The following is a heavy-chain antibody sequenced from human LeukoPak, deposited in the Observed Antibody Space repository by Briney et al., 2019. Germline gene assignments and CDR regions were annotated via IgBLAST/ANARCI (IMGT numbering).Heavy chain of an antibody. J-gene: IGHJ6*03. V-gene: IGHV1-24*01. Sequence: ASVKVSCKVSGYTLTELSMHWVRQAPGKGLEWMGGFDPEDGETIYAQKFQGRVTMTEDTSTNTAYMELSSLRSEDTAVYYCATGLELRTWHMDVWGKGTTVTVSS. D-gene: IGHD1-7*01. CDR3: ATGLELRTWHMDV. CDR2: FDPEDGET. CDR1: GYTLTELS.